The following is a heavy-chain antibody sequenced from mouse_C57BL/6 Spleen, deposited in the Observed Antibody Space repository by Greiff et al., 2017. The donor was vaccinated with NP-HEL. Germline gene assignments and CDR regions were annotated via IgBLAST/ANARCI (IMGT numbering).Heavy chain of an antibody. CDR2: IYPGDGDT. J-gene: IGHJ4*01. CDR3: ARAGRYYYGSSSDAMDY. D-gene: IGHD1-1*01. CDR1: GYAFSSSW. V-gene: IGHV1-82*01. Sequence: QVQLQQSRPELVKPGASVKISCKASGYAFSSSWMNWVKQRPGKGLEWIGRIYPGDGDTNYNGKFKGKATLTADKSSSTAYMQLSSLTSEDYAVYFCARAGRYYYGSSSDAMDYWGQGTSVTVSS.